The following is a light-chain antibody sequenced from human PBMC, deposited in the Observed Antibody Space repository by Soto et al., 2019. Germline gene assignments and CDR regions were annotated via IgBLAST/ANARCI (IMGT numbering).Light chain of an antibody. J-gene: IGKJ3*01. CDR1: QGINTA. Sequence: AFQLTQSPSSLSASVEDRVTIACRASQGINTALAWYQQIPGRPPKLLIYEASNLQRGVTSRFSGSGSGTDFTLTINNLQPEDFSTYYYKQFYDYPFTFGPGTIVDIK. CDR3: KQFYDYPFT. V-gene: IGKV1D-13*01. CDR2: EAS.